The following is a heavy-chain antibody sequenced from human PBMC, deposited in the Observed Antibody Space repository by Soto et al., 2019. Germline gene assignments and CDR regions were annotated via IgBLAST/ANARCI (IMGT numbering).Heavy chain of an antibody. V-gene: IGHV4-31*03. CDR1: GGSISSGGYY. CDR2: IYYSGST. CDR3: AGFDVDTAMEKNYYYYGMDV. Sequence: SETLSLTCTVSGGSISSGGYYWSWIRRHPGKGLEWIGYIYYSGSTYYNPSLKSRVTISVDTSKNQFSLKLSSVTAADTAVYYCAGFDVDTAMEKNYYYYGMDVWGQGTTVTVSS. D-gene: IGHD5-18*01. J-gene: IGHJ6*02.